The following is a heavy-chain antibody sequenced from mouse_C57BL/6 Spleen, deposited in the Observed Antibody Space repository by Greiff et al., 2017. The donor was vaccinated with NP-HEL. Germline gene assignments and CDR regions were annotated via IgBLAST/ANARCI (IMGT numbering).Heavy chain of an antibody. J-gene: IGHJ4*01. CDR3: ARERDSSGYGAMDY. D-gene: IGHD3-2*02. CDR1: GYTFTSYW. V-gene: IGHV1-69*01. CDR2: IDPSDSYT. Sequence: QVQLKQPGAELVMPGASVKLSCKASGYTFTSYWMHWVKQRPGQGLEWIGEIDPSDSYTNYNQKFKGKSTLTVDKSSSTAYMQLSSLTSEDSAVYYCARERDSSGYGAMDYWGQGTSVTASS.